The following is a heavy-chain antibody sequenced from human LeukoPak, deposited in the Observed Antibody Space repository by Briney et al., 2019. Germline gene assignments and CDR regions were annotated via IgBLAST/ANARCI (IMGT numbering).Heavy chain of an antibody. V-gene: IGHV4-4*02. D-gene: IGHD6-19*01. J-gene: IGHJ4*02. CDR2: IYHSGST. CDR1: GGSISSSNW. Sequence: SETLSLTCAVSGGSISSSNWWSWVRQPPGKGLEWIGEIYHSGSTNYNPSPKSRVTISVDKSKNQFSLKLNSVTAADTAVYYCARDGGSGWSSLSYWGQGTLVTVSS. CDR3: ARDGGSGWSSLSY.